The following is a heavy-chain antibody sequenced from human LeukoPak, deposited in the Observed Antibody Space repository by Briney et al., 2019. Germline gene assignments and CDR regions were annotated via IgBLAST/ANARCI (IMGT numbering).Heavy chain of an antibody. CDR1: GGSISSYY. V-gene: IGHV4-59*01. CDR3: ARAPYSGSYSLFDY. J-gene: IGHJ4*02. CDR2: IYYSGST. Sequence: SETLSLTCTVSGGSISSYYWSWIRQPPGKGLEWLGYIYYSGSTNYNPSLKSRVTISVDTSKNQFSLKLSSVTAADTAVYYCARAPYSGSYSLFDYWGQGTLVTVSS. D-gene: IGHD1-26*01.